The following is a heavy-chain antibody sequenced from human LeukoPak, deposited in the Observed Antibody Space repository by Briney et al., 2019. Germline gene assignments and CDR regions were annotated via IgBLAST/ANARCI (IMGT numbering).Heavy chain of an antibody. CDR2: IKQDGSEK. CDR1: GFTFSSYE. Sequence: GGSLRLSCAASGFTFSSYEMNWVRQAPGKGLEWVANIKQDGSEKYYVDSVKGRFTISRDNAKNSLYLQMNSLRAEGTAVYYCARLRGYSYGYFDYWGQGTLVTVSS. J-gene: IGHJ4*02. D-gene: IGHD5-18*01. CDR3: ARLRGYSYGYFDY. V-gene: IGHV3-7*01.